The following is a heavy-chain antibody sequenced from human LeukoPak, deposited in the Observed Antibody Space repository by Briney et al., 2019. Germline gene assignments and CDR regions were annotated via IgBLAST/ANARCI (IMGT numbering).Heavy chain of an antibody. J-gene: IGHJ4*02. CDR1: GFTFSSFW. Sequence: GGSLRLSCAASGFTFSSFWMSWVRQAPGKGLEWVANINEAGSGKYYVDSVKGRFTISRDNAKNSLYLQMNSLRVEDTAIYYCASGRQLGYWGQGTLATVSA. D-gene: IGHD6-13*01. V-gene: IGHV3-7*01. CDR2: INEAGSGK. CDR3: ASGRQLGY.